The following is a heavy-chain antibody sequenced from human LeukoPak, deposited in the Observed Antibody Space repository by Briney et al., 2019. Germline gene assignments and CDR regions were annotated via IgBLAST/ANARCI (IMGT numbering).Heavy chain of an antibody. CDR3: ARDLDSNSYYGMDV. J-gene: IGHJ6*02. Sequence: SGGSLRLSCAASGFTVSSNYMSWVRQAPGKGLEWVSVIYSGGSTYYADSVKGRFTISRDNSKNTLYLQMNSLRAEDTAVYYCARDLDSNSYYGMDVWGQGTTVTVSS. CDR1: GFTVSSNY. D-gene: IGHD3/OR15-3a*01. V-gene: IGHV3-66*01. CDR2: IYSGGST.